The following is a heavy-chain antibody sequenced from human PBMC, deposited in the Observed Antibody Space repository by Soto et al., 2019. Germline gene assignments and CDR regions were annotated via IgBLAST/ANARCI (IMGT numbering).Heavy chain of an antibody. V-gene: IGHV4-34*01. D-gene: IGHD6-6*01. Sequence: SETLSLTCAVYGGSFSGYYWSWIRQPPGKGLEWIGEINHSGSTNYNPSLKSRVTISVDTSKNQFSLKLSSVTAADTAVYYCARTSSSGITNYYGMDVWGQGTTVTVSS. J-gene: IGHJ6*02. CDR2: INHSGST. CDR1: GGSFSGYY. CDR3: ARTSSSGITNYYGMDV.